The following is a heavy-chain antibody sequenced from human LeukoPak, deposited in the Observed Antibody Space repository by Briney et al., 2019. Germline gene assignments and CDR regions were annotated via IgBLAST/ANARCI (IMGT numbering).Heavy chain of an antibody. D-gene: IGHD2-21*01. CDR2: INPSGGSR. V-gene: IGHV1-46*01. Sequence: GASVKVSCKASGYTFTSYYMHWVRQAPGQGLEWMGIINPSGGSRSYAQKFQGRVTMPRDKSTSTVYMELSSLRSEDTAVYYCARDSSDLLNYGMDVRGERTNLTVSS. J-gene: IGHJ6*02. CDR1: GYTFTSYY. CDR3: ARDSSDLLNYGMDV.